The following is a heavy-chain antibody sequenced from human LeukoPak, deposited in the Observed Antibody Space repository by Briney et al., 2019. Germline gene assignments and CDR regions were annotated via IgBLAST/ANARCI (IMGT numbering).Heavy chain of an antibody. CDR3: AKGLLGGDSESYYEVGELGMDD. CDR2: ISCDGSNK. CDR1: GFTFSSYG. D-gene: IGHD1-26*01. J-gene: IGHJ6*02. V-gene: IGHV3-30*18. Sequence: PGGSLRLSCAVSGFTFSSYGMHWVRQAPGKGLEWIAVISCDGSNKYYADSVKGRFTISRDTSKNTLYLQMNSLRAEDTAVNYCAKGLLGGDSESYYEVGELGMDDWGQGTTVTVSS.